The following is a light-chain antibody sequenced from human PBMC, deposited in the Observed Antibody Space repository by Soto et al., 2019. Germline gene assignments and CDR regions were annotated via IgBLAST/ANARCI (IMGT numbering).Light chain of an antibody. V-gene: IGLV1-51*01. CDR3: GTWDSSLSAGNVV. CDR1: SSNIGNNY. Sequence: QSVLTQPPSVSAAPGQKVTISCSGSSSNIGNNYVSWYQQLPGTAPKLLIYDNNKRPSGIPDRFSGSKSGTSATLGITGLQTGDEADYYCGTWDSSLSAGNVVCGGGTKLTVL. J-gene: IGLJ2*01. CDR2: DNN.